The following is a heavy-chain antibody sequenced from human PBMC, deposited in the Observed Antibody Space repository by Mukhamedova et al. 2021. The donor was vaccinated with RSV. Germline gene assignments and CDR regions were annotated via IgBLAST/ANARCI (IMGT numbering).Heavy chain of an antibody. V-gene: IGHV1-3*01. J-gene: IGHJ5*02. CDR2: TNAGNGNT. CDR3: ARGLPIAVAGTRGWDWFDP. D-gene: IGHD6-19*01. Sequence: AMHWVRQAPGQRLAWMGWTNAGNGNTKDSQKFQGRVTITRDTSASTAYMELSSLRSEDTAVYYCARGLPIAVAGTRGWDWFDPWGQ. CDR1: A.